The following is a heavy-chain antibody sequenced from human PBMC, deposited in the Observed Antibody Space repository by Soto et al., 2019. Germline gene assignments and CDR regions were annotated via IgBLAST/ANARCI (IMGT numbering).Heavy chain of an antibody. Sequence: PGESLKISCKGSGYSSTSYWIGWVRQMPGKGLEWMGIIYPGDSDTRYSPSFQGQVTISADKSISTAYLQWSSLKASDTAMYYYARPGEGVVAATTYYLASGGKGTLVPVSS. CDR2: IYPGDSDT. CDR1: GYSSTSYW. D-gene: IGHD2-15*01. CDR3: ARPGEGVVAATTYYLAS. V-gene: IGHV5-51*01. J-gene: IGHJ4*02.